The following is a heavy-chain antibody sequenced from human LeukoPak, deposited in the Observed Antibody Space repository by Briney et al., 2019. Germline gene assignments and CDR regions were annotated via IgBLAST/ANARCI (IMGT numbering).Heavy chain of an antibody. CDR3: ARGWGIAVAGTVGAFDI. Sequence: GASVKVSCKASGYTFTGYYMHWVRQAPGQGLEWMGWINPNSGGTNYAQKFQGRVTMTRDTSISTAYMELSRLRSDDTAVYYCARGWGIAVAGTVGAFDIWGQGTMVTVSS. V-gene: IGHV1-2*02. J-gene: IGHJ3*02. D-gene: IGHD6-19*01. CDR2: INPNSGGT. CDR1: GYTFTGYY.